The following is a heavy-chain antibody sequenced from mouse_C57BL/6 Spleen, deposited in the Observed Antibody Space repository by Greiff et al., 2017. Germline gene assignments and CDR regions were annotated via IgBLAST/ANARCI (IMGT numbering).Heavy chain of an antibody. CDR2: IYPGGGYT. D-gene: IGHD1-1*01. Sequence: LVESGAELVRPGTSVKMSCKASGYTFTNYWIGWAKQRPGHGLEWIGDIYPGGGYTNYNEKFKGKATLTADKSSSTAYMQFSSLTSEDSAIXYCARLNYYGSSYFDYWGQGTTLTVSS. CDR1: GYTFTNYW. J-gene: IGHJ2*01. V-gene: IGHV1-63*01. CDR3: ARLNYYGSSYFDY.